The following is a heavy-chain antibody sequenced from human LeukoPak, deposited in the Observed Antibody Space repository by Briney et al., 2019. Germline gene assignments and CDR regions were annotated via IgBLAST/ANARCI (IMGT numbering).Heavy chain of an antibody. J-gene: IGHJ6*02. V-gene: IGHV3-30*18. CDR2: ISHDGSNQ. CDR1: RFTFSSDA. D-gene: IGHD1-26*01. CDR3: AKDLIKLWESPAHFYAMDV. Sequence: GGSLRLSCAASRFTFSSDAVHWVRQAPGKGLEWVAAISHDGSNQYYAASVRGRFTISRDNSKNTLYLQMNSLGPEDTAVYFCAKDLIKLWESPAHFYAMDVWGHGTTVTVSS.